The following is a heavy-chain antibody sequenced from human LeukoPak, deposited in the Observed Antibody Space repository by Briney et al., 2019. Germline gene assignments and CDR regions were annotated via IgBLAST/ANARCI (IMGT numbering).Heavy chain of an antibody. D-gene: IGHD4-17*01. CDR3: ARDKNHGDSYFAY. CDR1: GFTFSTYW. CDR2: IKHDGNEK. Sequence: GGSLRLSCAASGFTFSTYWMSWVRQAPGKGLEWVANIKHDGNEKYYVDSVKGRFTISRDNAKNSLYLQMNSLRAEDTAVYYCARDKNHGDSYFAYWGQGILVTVSS. V-gene: IGHV3-7*01. J-gene: IGHJ4*02.